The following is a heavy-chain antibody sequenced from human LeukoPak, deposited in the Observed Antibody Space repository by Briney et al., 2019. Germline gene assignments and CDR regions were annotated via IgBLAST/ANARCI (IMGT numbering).Heavy chain of an antibody. J-gene: IGHJ5*02. CDR1: GFTFSSFA. V-gene: IGHV3-23*01. Sequence: PGGSLRLSCAASGFTFSSFAMSWVRQAPGKGLEWVSTIDGSGGSTSYADSVKGRFTISRDNSKNTLYLQVNSLRAEDTAIYYCAKSRYGAAAGRGNWFDPWGQGTLVTVSS. CDR3: AKSRYGAAAGRGNWFDP. D-gene: IGHD6-13*01. CDR2: IDGSGGST.